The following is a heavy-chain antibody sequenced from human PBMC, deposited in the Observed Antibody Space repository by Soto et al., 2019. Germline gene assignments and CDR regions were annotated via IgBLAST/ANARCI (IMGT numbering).Heavy chain of an antibody. J-gene: IGHJ5*02. Sequence: ASVKVSCKASGYTFTRYDINWVRQATGQGLEWMGWMNPNSGNTGYAQKFQGRVTMTRNTSISTAYMELSSLRTEDTAVYYCARSGTRRYYDFWSGYYHDWFDPWGQGTLVTVSS. CDR2: MNPNSGNT. D-gene: IGHD3-3*01. V-gene: IGHV1-8*01. CDR3: ARSGTRRYYDFWSGYYHDWFDP. CDR1: GYTFTRYD.